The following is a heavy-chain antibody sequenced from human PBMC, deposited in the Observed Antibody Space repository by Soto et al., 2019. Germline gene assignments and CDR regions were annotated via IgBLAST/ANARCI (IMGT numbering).Heavy chain of an antibody. Sequence: EVQLVESGGGLVQPGGSLRLSCAASGFTFSSYWMHWVRQAPGKGLVWVSRINSDGSSTTYADSVKGRFTISRDNAKNKLYLQMNSLRAEDTAVYYCARDYGSSCWEEYFQHWGQGTLVTVSS. CDR1: GFTFSSYW. V-gene: IGHV3-74*01. CDR3: ARDYGSSCWEEYFQH. D-gene: IGHD6-19*01. CDR2: INSDGSST. J-gene: IGHJ1*01.